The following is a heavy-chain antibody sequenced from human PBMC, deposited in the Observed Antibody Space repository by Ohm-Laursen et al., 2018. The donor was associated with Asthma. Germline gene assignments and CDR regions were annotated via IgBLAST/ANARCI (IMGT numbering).Heavy chain of an antibody. Sequence: GASVKVSCKASGGPLSSYSISWVRQVPGPGLEWMAWISAYNGNTNYAPKFQDRVTMTTDTSTSTAYMELRGLRSDDTAVYYCASAFLGYYGSGSYYNPSLYGMDVWGQGTTVTVSS. CDR1: GGPLSSYS. CDR3: ASAFLGYYGSGSYYNPSLYGMDV. J-gene: IGHJ6*02. V-gene: IGHV1-18*01. CDR2: ISAYNGNT. D-gene: IGHD3-10*01.